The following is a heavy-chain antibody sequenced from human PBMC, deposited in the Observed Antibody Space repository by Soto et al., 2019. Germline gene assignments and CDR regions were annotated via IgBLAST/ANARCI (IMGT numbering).Heavy chain of an antibody. CDR3: ARDNIVALYYFDY. J-gene: IGHJ4*02. CDR1: GFSFSTYG. Sequence: LRLSCAASGFSFSTYGMHWVRQAPGKGLEWVAVIWHDGSNKYYADSVKGRFTISRDNSKNTLYLQMNSLRAEDTAVYYCARDNIVALYYFDYWGQGTLVTVSS. D-gene: IGHD5-12*01. V-gene: IGHV3-33*01. CDR2: IWHDGSNK.